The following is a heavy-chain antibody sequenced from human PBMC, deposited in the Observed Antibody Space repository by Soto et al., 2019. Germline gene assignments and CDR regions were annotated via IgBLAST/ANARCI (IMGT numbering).Heavy chain of an antibody. J-gene: IGHJ4*02. D-gene: IGHD2-15*01. CDR2: IYWDDDK. Sequence: QVTLKESGPPLVKPTQTLTVTCTFSGFSLNVGGVGVGWVRQPPGKALEWLALIYWDDDKRYSPSLRTRLTIAKDTSKNQVVLTMTNMDPVDTATYYCAVREVAAGTSDSWGQGTLVTVSS. CDR3: AVREVAAGTSDS. CDR1: GFSLNVGGVG. V-gene: IGHV2-5*02.